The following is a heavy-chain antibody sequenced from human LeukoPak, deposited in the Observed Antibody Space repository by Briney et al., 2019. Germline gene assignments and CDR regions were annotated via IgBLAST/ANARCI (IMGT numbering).Heavy chain of an antibody. V-gene: IGHV3-74*01. J-gene: IGHJ4*02. CDR1: GFTFSSYW. Sequence: GGSLRLSCAASGFTFSSYWMHWVRQAPGKGLLWVSRINTDGSSTSYADSVKGRFTISRDNAKNTLYLQMNSLRAEDTAVYYCAREAFSYYDSSGYYYVGAYYFDYWGQGTLVTVSS. CDR3: AREAFSYYDSSGYYYVGAYYFDY. D-gene: IGHD3-22*01. CDR2: INTDGSST.